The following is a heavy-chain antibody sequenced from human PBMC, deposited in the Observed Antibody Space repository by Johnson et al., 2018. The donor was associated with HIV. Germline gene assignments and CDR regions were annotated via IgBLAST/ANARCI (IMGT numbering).Heavy chain of an antibody. CDR3: ATGAGGAFDI. CDR2: ISWNSGST. J-gene: IGHJ3*02. CDR1: GFTFEDYG. Sequence: VQLVESGGGVVRPGGSLRLSCVASGFTFEDYGMNWVRQAPGKGLEWVSGISWNSGSTYYADSVKGRFTISRDNSKNTLYLQMNSLRAEDTAVYYCATGAGGAFDIWGQGTMVTVSS. D-gene: IGHD3-10*01. V-gene: IGHV3-20*04.